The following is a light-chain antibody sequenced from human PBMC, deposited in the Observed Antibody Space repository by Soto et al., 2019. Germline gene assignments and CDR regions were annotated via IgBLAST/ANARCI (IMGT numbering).Light chain of an antibody. V-gene: IGLV2-23*02. Sequence: QSALTQPASVSGSPGQSITISCSGTSSDVGTYNLVSWYQQYPGKAPRLMIYEVTKRPSGVSNRFSGSKSGNTASLTISGLQPEDEADYYCCAYAGSSSSSLGTGTKVTVL. CDR2: EVT. CDR3: CAYAGSSSSS. J-gene: IGLJ1*01. CDR1: SSDVGTYNL.